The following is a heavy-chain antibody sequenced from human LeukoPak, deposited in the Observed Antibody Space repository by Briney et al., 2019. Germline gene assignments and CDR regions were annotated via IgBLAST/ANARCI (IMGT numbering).Heavy chain of an antibody. CDR2: ISSSSDYI. D-gene: IGHD3-3*01. J-gene: IGHJ3*02. CDR1: GFTFISYS. Sequence: PGGSLRLSCAASGFTFISYSMNWVRQAPGKGLEWVSSISSSSDYIYHADSVKGGFTISRENPKKSLYLQMNSLRAEDTAVYYCARSASTIFGVVWGTSGAFDIWGQGTMVTVSS. CDR3: ARSASTIFGVVWGTSGAFDI. V-gene: IGHV3-21*01.